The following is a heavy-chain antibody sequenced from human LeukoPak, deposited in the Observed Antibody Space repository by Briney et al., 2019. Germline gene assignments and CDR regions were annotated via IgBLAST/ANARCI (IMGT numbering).Heavy chain of an antibody. CDR3: ARDQVGKYCSSTSCYDRVGWFDP. Sequence: GASVKVSCKASGYTFTSYGISWVRQAPGQGLEWMGWISAYNGNTNYAQKLQGRVTMTTDTSTSTAYMELRSLRSDDTAVYYCARDQVGKYCSSTSCYDRVGWFDPWGQGTLVTVSS. CDR2: ISAYNGNT. CDR1: GYTFTSYG. V-gene: IGHV1-18*01. D-gene: IGHD2-2*01. J-gene: IGHJ5*02.